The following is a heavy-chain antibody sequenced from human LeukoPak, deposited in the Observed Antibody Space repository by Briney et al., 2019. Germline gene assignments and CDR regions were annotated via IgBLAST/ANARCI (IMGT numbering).Heavy chain of an antibody. CDR3: ARIMAVRGAPDYFHYGIDV. CDR2: IYYSGST. CDR1: GGSISGYY. V-gene: IGHV4-59*01. J-gene: IGHJ6*02. D-gene: IGHD3-10*01. Sequence: SETLSLTCTVSGGSISGYYWTWIRQPPGNGLECIGYIYYSGSTNYNPSLQSRVTISVDTSKNQFSLKLSSVTAADTAVYFCARIMAVRGAPDYFHYGIDVWGQGTTVTVSS.